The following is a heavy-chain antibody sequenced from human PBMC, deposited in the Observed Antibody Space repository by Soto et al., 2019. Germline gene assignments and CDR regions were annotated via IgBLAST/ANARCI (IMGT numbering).Heavy chain of an antibody. V-gene: IGHV5-51*01. CDR1: GYSFTTYW. Sequence: GESLKISCKGSGYSFTTYWIGWVRQMPGKGLEWLGIIYPGDSDARYSPSIQGQVTISADKSISTAYLQWSSLKASDSAMYYCATAMDTWGQGTTVTVSS. J-gene: IGHJ6*02. CDR3: ATAMDT. CDR2: IYPGDSDA.